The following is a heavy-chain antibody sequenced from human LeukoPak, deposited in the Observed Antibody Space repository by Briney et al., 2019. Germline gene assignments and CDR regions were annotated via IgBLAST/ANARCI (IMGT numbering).Heavy chain of an antibody. CDR3: ARGSRRGGGDC. CDR1: GFTFSSYE. CDR2: ISSSSSYI. V-gene: IGHV3-21*01. J-gene: IGHJ4*02. Sequence: AGGSLRLSCAASGFTFSSYEMNWVRQAPGKGLEWVSSISSSSSYIYYADSVKGRFTISRDNAKNSLYLQMNSLRAEDTAVYYCARGSRRGGGDCWGQGTLVTVAS. D-gene: IGHD2-15*01.